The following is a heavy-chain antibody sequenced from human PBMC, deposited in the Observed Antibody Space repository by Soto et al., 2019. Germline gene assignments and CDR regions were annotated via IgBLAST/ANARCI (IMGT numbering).Heavy chain of an antibody. V-gene: IGHV4-59*08. Sequence: SETLSLTCTVSGGSISSYYWGWIRQPPGKGLEWIGYIYYSGSTNYNPSLKSRVTISVDTSKNQFSLKLSSVTAADTAVYYCANRKVRGVISNSLLDYWGQGTLVTVSS. CDR2: IYYSGST. CDR3: ANRKVRGVISNSLLDY. CDR1: GGSISSYY. D-gene: IGHD3-10*01. J-gene: IGHJ4*02.